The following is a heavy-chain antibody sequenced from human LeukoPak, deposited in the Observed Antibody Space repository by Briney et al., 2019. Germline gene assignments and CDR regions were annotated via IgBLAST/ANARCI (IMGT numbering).Heavy chain of an antibody. D-gene: IGHD6-19*01. CDR2: ISSSGSSI. CDR1: GFTFSSYE. Sequence: GGSLRLSCAASGFTFSSYEMNWVRQAPGKGLEWVSYISSSGSSIYYADSVKGRFTISRDNAKNSLYLQMNSLRAEDTAVYYCARGGSGWCYDGFDIWGQGTRVTVSS. CDR3: ARGGSGWCYDGFDI. J-gene: IGHJ3*02. V-gene: IGHV3-48*03.